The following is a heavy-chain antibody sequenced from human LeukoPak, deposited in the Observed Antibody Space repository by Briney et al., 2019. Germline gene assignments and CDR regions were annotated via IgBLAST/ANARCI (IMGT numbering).Heavy chain of an antibody. CDR3: ARDHCYDSSGYYHDY. V-gene: IGHV3-66*01. J-gene: IGHJ4*02. Sequence: PGGSLRLSCAASGFTVSSNYMSWVRQAPGKGLEWVSVIYSGGSTYYADSVKGRFTISRDNSKNTLYLQMDSLRAEDTAVYYCARDHCYDSSGYYHDYWGQGTLVTVSS. CDR1: GFTVSSNY. D-gene: IGHD3-22*01. CDR2: IYSGGST.